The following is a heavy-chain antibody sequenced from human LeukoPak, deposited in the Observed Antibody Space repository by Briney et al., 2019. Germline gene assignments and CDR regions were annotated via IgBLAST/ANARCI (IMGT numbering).Heavy chain of an antibody. Sequence: SETLSLTCTVSGGSISSSSYYWGWIRQPPGKGLEWIGSIYYTGGTYYSPSLKSRVTISIDTSKNQFSLKLSSVTAADTAVYYCARGILYSSSAHGIDYWGQGTLVTVSS. V-gene: IGHV4-39*01. CDR2: IYYTGGT. J-gene: IGHJ4*02. D-gene: IGHD6-6*01. CDR3: ARGILYSSSAHGIDY. CDR1: GGSISSSSYY.